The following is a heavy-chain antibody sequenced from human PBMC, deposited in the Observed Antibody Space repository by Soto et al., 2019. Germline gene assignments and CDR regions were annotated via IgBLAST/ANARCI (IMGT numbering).Heavy chain of an antibody. Sequence: KQSQTLSLTCAISGDSVSSNSAAWNWIRQSPSRGLEWLGRTYYRSKWYNDYAVSVKSRITINPDTSKNQFSLQLNSVTPEDTAVYYCAREFPNDGIRGFSGYSYYYYMDVWGKGTTVTVSS. CDR3: AREFPNDGIRGFSGYSYYYYMDV. J-gene: IGHJ6*03. CDR1: GDSVSSNSAA. D-gene: IGHD5-12*01. CDR2: TYYRSKWYN. V-gene: IGHV6-1*01.